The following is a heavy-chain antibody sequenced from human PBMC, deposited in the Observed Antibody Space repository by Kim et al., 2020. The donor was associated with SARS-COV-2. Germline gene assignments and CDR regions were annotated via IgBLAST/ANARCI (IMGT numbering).Heavy chain of an antibody. V-gene: IGHV1-3*01. D-gene: IGHD4-17*01. CDR1: GYTFTSYA. Sequence: ASVKVSCKASGYTFTSYAMHWVRQAPGQSLEWMGWINAGNGNPKYSQKFQGRVTITRDTSASTAYMELGSLGSEDTAVYYCATQRTTVVTPTELDYWGQGTLDTVSS. J-gene: IGHJ4*02. CDR2: INAGNGNP. CDR3: ATQRTTVVTPTELDY.